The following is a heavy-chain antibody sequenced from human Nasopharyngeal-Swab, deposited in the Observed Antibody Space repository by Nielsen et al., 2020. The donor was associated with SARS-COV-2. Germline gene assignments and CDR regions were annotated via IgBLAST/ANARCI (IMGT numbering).Heavy chain of an antibody. CDR2: IVVGSGNT. CDR3: AAPRGSGWSHYYYYYMDV. CDR1: GFTFTSSA. J-gene: IGHJ6*03. V-gene: IGHV1-58*01. Sequence: SVKVSCKASGFTFTSSAVQWVRQARGQRLEWIGWIVVGSGNTNYAQKFQERVTITRDMSTSTAYMELSSLRSEDTAVYYCAAPRGSGWSHYYYYYMDVWGKGTTVTVSS. D-gene: IGHD6-19*01.